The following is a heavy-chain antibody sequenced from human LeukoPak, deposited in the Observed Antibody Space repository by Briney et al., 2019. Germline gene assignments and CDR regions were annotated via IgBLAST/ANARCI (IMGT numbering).Heavy chain of an antibody. V-gene: IGHV1-69*05. D-gene: IGHD3-10*01. CDR1: GDSFGTYG. CDR3: ARDFGSGVFDP. CDR2: FNPIFGSA. Sequence: ASVKVSCKASGDSFGTYGITWVRQALGQGLEWMGGFNPIFGSAQYAQKFQGRVTITMDVSARTVYMELSSLRSEDTTIYYCARDFGSGVFDPWGQGTLVTVSS. J-gene: IGHJ5*02.